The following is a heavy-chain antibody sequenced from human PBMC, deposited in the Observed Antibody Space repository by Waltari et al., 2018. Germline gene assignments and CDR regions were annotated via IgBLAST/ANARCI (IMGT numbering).Heavy chain of an antibody. CDR3: ASPSLGSGSYWAFDI. J-gene: IGHJ3*02. CDR2: IGTTSSSR. D-gene: IGHD3-10*01. CDR1: GIPFSNYR. V-gene: IGHV3-48*02. Sequence: EVQLVESGGGLVQPGGSLRLSCAASGIPFSNYRMNWVRQAPGRGLEWVLYIGTTSSSRAYADSVKGRFTISRDNAKNSLYLQMNSLRDEDTAVYYCASPSLGSGSYWAFDIWGQGTMVTVSS.